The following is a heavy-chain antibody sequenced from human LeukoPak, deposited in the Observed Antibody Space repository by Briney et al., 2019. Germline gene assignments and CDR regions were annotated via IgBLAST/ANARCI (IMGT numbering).Heavy chain of an antibody. D-gene: IGHD3-10*01. CDR1: GGTFSSYA. J-gene: IGHJ4*02. CDR2: IIPIFGTA. V-gene: IGHV1-69*13. Sequence: ASVKVSCKASGGTFSSYAISWVRQAPGQGLEWMGGIIPIFGTANYAQKFQGRVTITADESTSTAYMELSSLRSEDTAVYYCARAFYYYGSGSYYTLDYWGQGTLVTVSS. CDR3: ARAFYYYGSGSYYTLDY.